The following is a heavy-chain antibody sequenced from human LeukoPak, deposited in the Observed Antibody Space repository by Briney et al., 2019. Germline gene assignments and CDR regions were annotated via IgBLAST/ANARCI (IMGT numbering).Heavy chain of an antibody. Sequence: ASVKVSCKASGYTFNTYGITWVRQAPGQGLEWMGGIIPIFGTANYAQKFQGRVTITADESTSTAYMELSSLRSEDTAVYYCASITTYSSSWYGDYWGQGTLVTVSS. CDR2: IIPIFGTA. V-gene: IGHV1-69*13. D-gene: IGHD6-13*01. CDR3: ASITTYSSSWYGDY. J-gene: IGHJ4*02. CDR1: GYTFNTYG.